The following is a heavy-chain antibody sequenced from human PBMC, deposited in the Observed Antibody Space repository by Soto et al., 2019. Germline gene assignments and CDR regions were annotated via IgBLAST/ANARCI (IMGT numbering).Heavy chain of an antibody. CDR3: TRVRYDFWSGRTDAFDY. D-gene: IGHD3-3*01. J-gene: IGHJ4*02. Sequence: GGSLRLSCTASGFTFGDYAMSWVRQAPGKGLEWVGFIRSKAYGGTTEYAASVKGRFTISRDDSKSIAYLQMSSLKTEDTAVYYCTRVRYDFWSGRTDAFDYWGQGTLVTVSS. CDR1: GFTFGDYA. CDR2: IRSKAYGGTT. V-gene: IGHV3-49*04.